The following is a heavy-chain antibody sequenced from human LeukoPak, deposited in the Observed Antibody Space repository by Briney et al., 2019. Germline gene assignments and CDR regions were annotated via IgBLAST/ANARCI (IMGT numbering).Heavy chain of an antibody. V-gene: IGHV4-38-2*02. CDR3: ARHRYLSLVYFDY. J-gene: IGHJ4*02. Sequence: PSETLSLTCTVSAYSISSGYYWGWIRQPPGKGLEWIGSIYHSGSTYYNPSLKSRVTISVDTSKNQFSLKLSSVTAADTAVYYCARHRYLSLVYFDYWGQGTLVTVSS. CDR1: AYSISSGYY. CDR2: IYHSGST. D-gene: IGHD2-2*01.